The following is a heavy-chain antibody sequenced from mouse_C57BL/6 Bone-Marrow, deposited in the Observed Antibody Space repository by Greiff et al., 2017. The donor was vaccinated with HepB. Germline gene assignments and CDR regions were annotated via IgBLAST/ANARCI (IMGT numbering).Heavy chain of an antibody. CDR1: GYTFTSYW. D-gene: IGHD1-1*01. CDR3: ARSEYYGSSYRFDY. J-gene: IGHJ2*01. V-gene: IGHV1-61*01. CDR2: IYPSDSET. Sequence: QVQLKQPGAELVRPGSSVKLSCKASGYTFTSYWMDWVKQRPGQGLEWIGNIYPSDSETHYNQKFKDKATLTVDKSSSTAYMQLSSLTSEDSAVYYCARSEYYGSSYRFDYWGQGTTLTVSS.